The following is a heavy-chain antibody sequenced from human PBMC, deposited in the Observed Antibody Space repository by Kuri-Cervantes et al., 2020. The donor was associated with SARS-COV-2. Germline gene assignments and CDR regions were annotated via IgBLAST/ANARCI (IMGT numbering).Heavy chain of an antibody. CDR1: GFTFNRHP. CDR2: IYSGGST. V-gene: IGHV3-66*01. CDR3: ASSGSPYYYYGMDV. Sequence: GESLKISCAASGFTFNRHPMSWVRQAPGKGLEWVSVIYSGGSTYYADSVKGRFTISRDNSKNTLYLQMNSLRAEDTAVYYCASSGSPYYYYGMDVWGQGTTVTVSS. D-gene: IGHD1-26*01. J-gene: IGHJ6*02.